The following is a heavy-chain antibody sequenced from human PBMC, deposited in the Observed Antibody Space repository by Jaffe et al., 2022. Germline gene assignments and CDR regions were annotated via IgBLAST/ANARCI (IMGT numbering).Heavy chain of an antibody. CDR1: GFTFSSYS. Sequence: EVQLVESGGGLVKPGGSLRLSCAASGFTFSSYSMNWVRQAPGKGLEWVSSISSSSSYIYYADSVKGRFTISRDNAKNSLYLQMNSLRAEDTAVYYCARDLSSSSVLWEFDYWGQGTLVTVSS. J-gene: IGHJ4*02. CDR2: ISSSSSYI. D-gene: IGHD6-6*01. CDR3: ARDLSSSSVLWEFDY. V-gene: IGHV3-21*01.